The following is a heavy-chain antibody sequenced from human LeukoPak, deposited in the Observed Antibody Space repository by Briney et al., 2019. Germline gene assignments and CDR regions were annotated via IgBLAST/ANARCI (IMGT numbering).Heavy chain of an antibody. CDR2: ISSGSSYI. CDR1: GFTSSSYS. J-gene: IGHJ5*02. D-gene: IGHD2-2*01. V-gene: IGHV3-21*01. CDR3: ARGVMPQLPDWFDP. Sequence: GGSLRLSCAASGFTSSSYSMNWVRQAPGKGLEWVSSISSGSSYIYYADSVKGRFTISRDNAKNSLYLQMNSLRAEDTAVYYCARGVMPQLPDWFDPWGQGTLVTVSS.